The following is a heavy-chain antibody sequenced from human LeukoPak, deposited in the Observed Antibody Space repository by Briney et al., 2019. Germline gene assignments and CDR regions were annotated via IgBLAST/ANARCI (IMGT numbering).Heavy chain of an antibody. D-gene: IGHD3-22*01. J-gene: IGHJ4*02. CDR3: ARGSSYYYDSSGYYPSFDY. CDR2: IYYSGST. Sequence: LRLSCAASGFTFSSYAMSWIRQHPGKGLEWIGYIYYSGSTYYNPSLKSRVTISVDTSKNQFSLKLSSVTAADTAVYYCARGSSYYYDSSGYYPSFDYWGQGTLVTVSS. V-gene: IGHV4-31*02. CDR1: GFTFSSYA.